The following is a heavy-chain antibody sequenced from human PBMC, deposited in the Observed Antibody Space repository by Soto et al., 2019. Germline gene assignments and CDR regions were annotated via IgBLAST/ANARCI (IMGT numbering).Heavy chain of an antibody. Sequence: QVQLQESGPGLVKPSQTLSLTCTISGASISGGDYYWPWIRQPPGKGLEWIGSIYYTGNTYYNPSLKSRVFISVDPSNNQFSLKLSSVTAADTAVYYCARATYDSSTYYLDYWGQGTLVTVSS. CDR1: GASISGGDYY. J-gene: IGHJ4*02. CDR3: ARATYDSSTYYLDY. CDR2: IYYTGNT. D-gene: IGHD3-22*01. V-gene: IGHV4-30-4*01.